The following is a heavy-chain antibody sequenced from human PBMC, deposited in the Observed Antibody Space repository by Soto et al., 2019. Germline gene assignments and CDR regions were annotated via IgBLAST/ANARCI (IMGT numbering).Heavy chain of an antibody. CDR2: IYSGGST. V-gene: IGHV3-53*01. Sequence: GSLRLSCAASGFTVSSNYMSWVRQAPGKGLEWVSVIYSGGSTYYADSVKGRSTISRDNSKNTLYLQMNSLRAEDTAVYYCARDRVESGYPEYFQHWGQGTLVTVSS. J-gene: IGHJ1*01. D-gene: IGHD3-22*01. CDR3: ARDRVESGYPEYFQH. CDR1: GFTVSSNY.